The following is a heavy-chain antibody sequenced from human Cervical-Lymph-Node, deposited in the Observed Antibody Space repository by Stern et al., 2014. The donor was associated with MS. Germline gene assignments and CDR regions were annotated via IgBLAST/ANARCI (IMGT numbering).Heavy chain of an antibody. CDR2: TNAGNGNT. D-gene: IGHD1-26*01. Sequence: QVQLVQSGAEVKKPGASVKVSCQASGYTFTSYAMHWVRQAPGQRLEWIGWTNAGNGNTKYSQKFQGRVTITRDTSGSTAYMELSSLRSEDTAVDYCASPSGRLGGMDVWGQGTTVTVSS. CDR3: ASPSGRLGGMDV. V-gene: IGHV1-3*01. CDR1: GYTFTSYA. J-gene: IGHJ6*02.